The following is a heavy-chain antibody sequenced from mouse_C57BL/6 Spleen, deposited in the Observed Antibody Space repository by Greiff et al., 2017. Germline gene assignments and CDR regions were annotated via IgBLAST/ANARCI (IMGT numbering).Heavy chain of an antibody. V-gene: IGHV5-17*01. CDR1: GFTFSDYG. CDR3: ARLGSSYAMDY. Sequence: EVKLMESGGGLVKPGGSLKLSCAASGFTFSDYGMHWVRQAPEKGLEWVAYISSGSSTLYYADTVKGRFTISRDNAKNTLFLQMTSLRSEDTAMXYCARLGSSYAMDYWGQGTSVTVSS. J-gene: IGHJ4*01. CDR2: ISSGSSTL. D-gene: IGHD1-1*01.